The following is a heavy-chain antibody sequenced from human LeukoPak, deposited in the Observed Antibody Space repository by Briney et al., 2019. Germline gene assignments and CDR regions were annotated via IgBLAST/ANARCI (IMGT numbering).Heavy chain of an antibody. D-gene: IGHD2-2*01. CDR2: INPNSGGT. CDR1: GYTFTGYY. Sequence: GASVKVSCKASGYTFTGYYMRWVRQAPGQGLEWMGWINPNSGGTNYAQKFQGRVTMTRDTSISTAYMELSRLRSDDTAVYYCARGRLVVPAARKNWFDPWGQGTLVTVSS. V-gene: IGHV1-2*02. CDR3: ARGRLVVPAARKNWFDP. J-gene: IGHJ5*02.